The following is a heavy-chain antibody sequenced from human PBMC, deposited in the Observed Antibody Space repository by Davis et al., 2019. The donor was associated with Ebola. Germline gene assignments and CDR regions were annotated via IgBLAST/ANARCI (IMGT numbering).Heavy chain of an antibody. Sequence: AASVKVSCKASGGTFSSYAISWVRQAPGQGLEWMGGIIPIFGTANYAQKFRGRLTMTRDMSTSTAYMELRSLRVEDTAEYYCAASAGTVGKFDLWGQGTLVTVSS. D-gene: IGHD1-14*01. V-gene: IGHV1-69*05. CDR2: IIPIFGTA. CDR3: AASAGTVGKFDL. CDR1: GGTFSSYA. J-gene: IGHJ5*02.